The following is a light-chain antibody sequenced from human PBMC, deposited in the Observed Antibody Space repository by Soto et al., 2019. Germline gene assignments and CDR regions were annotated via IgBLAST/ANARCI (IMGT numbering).Light chain of an antibody. CDR1: SSDVGGYNY. V-gene: IGLV2-11*01. Sequence: QSVLTQPRSVSGSPGQSVTISCTGTSSDVGGYNYVSWYQQHPGKAPKLMIYDVSKRPSGVPDRFSGSKPGNTASLTISGLQAEDEDDYYSCSYAGSYYVFGTGTKVTVL. CDR2: DVS. CDR3: CSYAGSYYV. J-gene: IGLJ1*01.